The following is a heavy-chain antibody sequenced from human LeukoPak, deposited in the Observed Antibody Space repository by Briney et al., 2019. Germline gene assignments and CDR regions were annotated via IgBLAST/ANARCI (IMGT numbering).Heavy chain of an antibody. D-gene: IGHD3-16*02. V-gene: IGHV4-39*01. CDR1: GGSISSSSYY. CDR2: IYYSGST. J-gene: IGHJ4*02. CDR3: ARSRRNDYVWGSYRYPFDY. Sequence: SETLSLTCTASGGSISSSSYYWGWIRQPPGKGLEWIGSIYYSGSTYYNPSLKSRVTMSVDTSKNQFSLKLSSVTAADTAVYYCARSRRNDYVWGSYRYPFDYWGQGTLVTVSS.